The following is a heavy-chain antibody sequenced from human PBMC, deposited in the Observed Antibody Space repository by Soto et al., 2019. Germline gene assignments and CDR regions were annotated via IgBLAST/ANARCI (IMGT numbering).Heavy chain of an antibody. J-gene: IGHJ4*02. CDR1: GYSFSNSW. Sequence: EVQLVQSGAEVKETGESLQISCRGSGYSFSNSWITWVRQMPGKGLEWMGIIYPADSDARYSPSFQGQVTFSVDTSTNTAYLQWSSLQASDTAMYFCARQHASVLDYWGQGTLVSVS. CDR3: ARQHASVLDY. V-gene: IGHV5-51*01. CDR2: IYPADSDA.